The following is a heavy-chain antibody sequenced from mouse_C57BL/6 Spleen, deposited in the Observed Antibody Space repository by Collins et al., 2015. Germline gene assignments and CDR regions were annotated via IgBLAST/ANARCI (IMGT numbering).Heavy chain of an antibody. CDR3: TTIFYYGSTCEGYALDY. CDR1: GYTFTAYG. CDR2: IYPGSGNT. V-gene: IGHV1-81*01. J-gene: IGHJ4*01. D-gene: IGHD1-1*01. Sequence: QVQLQQSGAELARPGASVKLSCKASGYTFTAYGINWVKQRTGQGLEWIGEIYPGSGNTYYNEKFKGKATLTADRSSSTAYMELHSLTSEDSAVYFCTTIFYYGSTCEGYALDYWGQGTSVPVSS.